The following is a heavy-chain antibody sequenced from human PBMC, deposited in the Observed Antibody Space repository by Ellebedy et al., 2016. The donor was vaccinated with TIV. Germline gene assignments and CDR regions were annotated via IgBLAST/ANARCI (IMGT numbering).Heavy chain of an antibody. V-gene: IGHV4-39*01. CDR1: GGSISSSSYY. Sequence: MPSETLSLTCTVSGGSISSSSYYWGWIRQPPGKGLEWIGSIYYSGSTYYNPSLKSRVTISVDTSKNQFSLKLSSVTAADTAVYYCARIPGYCSSTSCRAFDYWGQGTLVTVSS. J-gene: IGHJ4*02. CDR3: ARIPGYCSSTSCRAFDY. CDR2: IYYSGST. D-gene: IGHD2-2*03.